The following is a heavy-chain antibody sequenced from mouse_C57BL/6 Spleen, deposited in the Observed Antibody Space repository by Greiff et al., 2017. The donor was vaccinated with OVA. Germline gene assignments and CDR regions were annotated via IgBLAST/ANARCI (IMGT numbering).Heavy chain of an antibody. J-gene: IGHJ1*03. CDR2: IYPRSGNT. CDR3: ARKGSNYVRYFDV. V-gene: IGHV1-81*01. CDR1: GYTFTSYG. D-gene: IGHD2-5*01. Sequence: QVQLQQSGAELARPGASVKLSCKASGYTFTSYGISWVKQRTGQGLEWIGEIYPRSGNTYYNEKFKGKATLTADKSSSTAYMELRSLTSEDAAVYFCARKGSNYVRYFDVWGTGTTVTVSS.